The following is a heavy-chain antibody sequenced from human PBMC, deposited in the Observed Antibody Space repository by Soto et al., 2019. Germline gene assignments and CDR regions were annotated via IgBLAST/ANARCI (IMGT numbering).Heavy chain of an antibody. CDR2: IYHSGST. J-gene: IGHJ4*02. CDR1: GGSSSSSNW. Sequence: SETLSLTCAVSGGSSSSSNWWSWVRQPPGKGLEWIGEIYHSGSTNYNPSLKSRVTISVDKSKNQFSLKLSSVTAADTAVYYGAGDRVGTMAVAGTNYSFASWGEGTLFTFPS. CDR3: AGDRVGTMAVAGTNYSFAS. D-gene: IGHD6-19*01. V-gene: IGHV4-4*02.